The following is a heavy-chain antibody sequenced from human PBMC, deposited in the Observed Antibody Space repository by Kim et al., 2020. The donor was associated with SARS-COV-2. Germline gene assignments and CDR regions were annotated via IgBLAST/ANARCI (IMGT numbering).Heavy chain of an antibody. CDR3: ARAALGYSPSHWFDP. Sequence: GGSLRLSCAASGFTFSSYAMHWVRQAPGKGLEYVSAISSNGGSTYYANSVKGRFTISRDNSKNTLYLQMGSLRAEDMAVYYCARAALGYSPSHWFDPWGQGTLVTVSS. V-gene: IGHV3-64*01. CDR1: GFTFSSYA. D-gene: IGHD5-18*01. CDR2: ISSNGGST. J-gene: IGHJ5*02.